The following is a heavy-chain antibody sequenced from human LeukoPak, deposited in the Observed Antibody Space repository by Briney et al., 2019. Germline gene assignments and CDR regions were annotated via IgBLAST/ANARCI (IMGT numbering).Heavy chain of an antibody. D-gene: IGHD3-22*01. Sequence: SVKVSCKSSGGTFSSYGIIWVRQAPGQGLEWMGGIIPIFGTANYAQKFQGRVTITADESTSTAYMELSSLRSEDTAVYYCASGVYYDSSGYSFEYWGQGTLVTVSS. CDR3: ASGVYYDSSGYSFEY. CDR2: IIPIFGTA. CDR1: GGTFSSYG. V-gene: IGHV1-69*13. J-gene: IGHJ4*02.